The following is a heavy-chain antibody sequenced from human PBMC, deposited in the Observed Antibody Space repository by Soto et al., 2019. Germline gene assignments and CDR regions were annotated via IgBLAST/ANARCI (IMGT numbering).Heavy chain of an antibody. V-gene: IGHV4-59*08. CDR3: CRHFSVDYFDY. Sequence: SETLSLTCTVSGGSIRSYSWSWIRQPPGKGLEWIGSIYYSGSTNYNPSLKSRVTISVDTSKNQFSLKLSSVTAADTAVYYCCRHFSVDYFDYRGQGALVTVSA. CDR1: GGSIRSYS. J-gene: IGHJ4*02. CDR2: IYYSGST.